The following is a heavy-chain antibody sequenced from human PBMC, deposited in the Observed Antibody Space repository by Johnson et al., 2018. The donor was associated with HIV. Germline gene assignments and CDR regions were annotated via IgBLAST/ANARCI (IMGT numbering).Heavy chain of an antibody. J-gene: IGHJ3*02. Sequence: VQLVESGGGLVQPGGSLRLSCAVSGFTFTNYWMHWVRQAPGKGLVWVSRVNNDGGDTIYAASVKGRFTISRDNAKNSLYLQMNILRAEDTAVYYCARAPEVRGVDAFDIWGQGTMVTVSS. CDR2: VNNDGGDT. CDR1: GFTFTNYW. V-gene: IGHV3-74*01. CDR3: ARAPEVRGVDAFDI. D-gene: IGHD3-10*01.